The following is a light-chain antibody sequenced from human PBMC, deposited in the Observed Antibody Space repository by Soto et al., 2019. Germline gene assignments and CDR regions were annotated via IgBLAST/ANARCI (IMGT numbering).Light chain of an antibody. CDR1: QSVSSN. V-gene: IGKV3D-20*02. CDR2: GAS. Sequence: VMTQSPATLSVSPGERATLSCRASQSVSSNLAWYQQKPGQAPRLLIYGASSRATGIPDRFSGSGSGTDFTLTISRLEPEDFAVYYCQQRSNWPRTFGQGTKVDIK. CDR3: QQRSNWPRT. J-gene: IGKJ1*01.